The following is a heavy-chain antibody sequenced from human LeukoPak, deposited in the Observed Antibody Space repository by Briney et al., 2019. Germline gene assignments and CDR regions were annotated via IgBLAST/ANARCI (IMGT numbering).Heavy chain of an antibody. CDR1: GGSISSYY. V-gene: IGHV4-4*07. CDR3: ARDGIPAARKGYYYYYGMDV. CDR2: IYSSGST. Sequence: SETLSLTCTVAGGSISSYYWSWIRQPAGKGLEWIGRIYSSGSTNYNPSLKSRVTMSVDTSKNQFSLKVSSVTAADTAVYYCARDGIPAARKGYYYYYGMDVWGQGTTVTVSS. J-gene: IGHJ6*02. D-gene: IGHD6-13*01.